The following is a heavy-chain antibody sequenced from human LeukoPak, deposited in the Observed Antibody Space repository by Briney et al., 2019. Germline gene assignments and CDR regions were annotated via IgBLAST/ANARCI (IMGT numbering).Heavy chain of an antibody. CDR2: ISWNSGYI. Sequence: GRSLRLSCAASGFTFYNYAMHWVRQVPGKGLEWLSIISWNSGYIGYADSVKGRFTISRDNAKKSLDLQMNSLRAEDTAFYYCAKVRGTYSSGYFFDYWGQGTLVTVSS. CDR3: AKVRGTYSSGYFFDY. V-gene: IGHV3-9*01. D-gene: IGHD6-19*01. CDR1: GFTFYNYA. J-gene: IGHJ4*02.